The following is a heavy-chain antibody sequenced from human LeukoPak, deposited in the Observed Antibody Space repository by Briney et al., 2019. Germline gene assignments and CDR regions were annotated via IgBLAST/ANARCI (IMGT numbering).Heavy chain of an antibody. J-gene: IGHJ5*02. D-gene: IGHD3-22*01. CDR3: ARSHSSGINWFDP. Sequence: SETLSLTCAVYGGSFSSYYWSWIRQAPGKGLEWIGYIYYSGSTNYNPSLKSRVTISVGTSKNQFSLKLSSVTAADTAVYYCARSHSSGINWFDPWGQGTLVPVSS. CDR2: IYYSGST. CDR1: GGSFSSYY. V-gene: IGHV4-59*01.